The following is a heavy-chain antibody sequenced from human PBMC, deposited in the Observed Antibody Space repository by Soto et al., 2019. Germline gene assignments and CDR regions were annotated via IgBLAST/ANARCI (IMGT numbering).Heavy chain of an antibody. Sequence: ASVKVSCKASGYTFTSYGIGWVRHAPGQGLEWMGWISAYNGNTNYAQKLQGRVTMTTDTSTSTAYMELRSLRSDDTAVYYCARRGLGKWELSLGMDVWGQGTTVTVSS. CDR2: ISAYNGNT. V-gene: IGHV1-18*01. CDR3: ARRGLGKWELSLGMDV. J-gene: IGHJ6*02. CDR1: GYTFTSYG. D-gene: IGHD1-26*01.